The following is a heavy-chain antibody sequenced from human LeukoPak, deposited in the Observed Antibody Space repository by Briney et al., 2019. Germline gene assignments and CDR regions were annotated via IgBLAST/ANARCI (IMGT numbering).Heavy chain of an antibody. CDR2: MNPNSGNT. Sequence: ASVKVSCKASGYTSTSYDINWVRQATGQGLEWMGWMNPNSGNTGYAQKFQGRVTMTRNTSISTAYMELSSLRSEDTAVYYCARLAVPLWPDDYWGQGTLVTVSS. CDR1: GYTSTSYD. CDR3: ARLAVPLWPDDY. D-gene: IGHD6-19*01. V-gene: IGHV1-8*01. J-gene: IGHJ4*02.